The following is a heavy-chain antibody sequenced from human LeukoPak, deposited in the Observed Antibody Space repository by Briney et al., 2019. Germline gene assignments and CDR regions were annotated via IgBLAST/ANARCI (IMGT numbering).Heavy chain of an antibody. CDR2: INPNSCGT. CDR3: ASSRAQTLAFCGGDCYSGFDF. Sequence: ASVKVSCKASGYTFPAYYMHWVRQAPGQGLEWMGWINPNSCGTNYAQKFQGRVTMTRDPSISTAYMELSWLRSDDTAMYYCASSRAQTLAFCGGDCYSGFDFWGQGTLVTVSS. CDR1: GYTFPAYY. D-gene: IGHD2-21*02. V-gene: IGHV1-2*02. J-gene: IGHJ4*02.